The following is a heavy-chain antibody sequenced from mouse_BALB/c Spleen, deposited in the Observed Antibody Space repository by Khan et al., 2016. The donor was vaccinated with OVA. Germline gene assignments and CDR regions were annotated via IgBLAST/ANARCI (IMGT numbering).Heavy chain of an antibody. D-gene: IGHD2-14*01. CDR2: VHPNTDNI. V-gene: IGHV1-26*01. CDR3: ARGYDFCAS. J-gene: IGHJ3*01. CDR1: GYSFTLYY. Sequence: EVQLQQSGPDLVKPGASVKISCKASGYSFTLYYMSWVKQSHGKSLEWIGRVHPNTDNINYNQEFKGKAILTVDKSSNTAYMELRSLTSEDSAVYFCARGYDFCASWRQGTRVTVSA.